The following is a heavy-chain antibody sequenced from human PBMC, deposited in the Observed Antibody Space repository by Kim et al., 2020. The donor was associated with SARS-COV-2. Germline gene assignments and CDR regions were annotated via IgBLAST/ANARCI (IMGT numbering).Heavy chain of an antibody. D-gene: IGHD3-10*01. CDR2: VYPGDSTA. J-gene: IGHJ4*02. CDR1: RDLFSTSTW. V-gene: IGHV5-51*01. Sequence: ESLKISCQGSRDLFSTSTWIAWVRQKSGKGLEWMGIVYPGDSTAKYSPSFEGQVTFSADKSLNTVYLQLSRLKTSDTATYFCARCPMVRKGCFFDYWGQ. CDR3: ARCPMVRKGCFFDY.